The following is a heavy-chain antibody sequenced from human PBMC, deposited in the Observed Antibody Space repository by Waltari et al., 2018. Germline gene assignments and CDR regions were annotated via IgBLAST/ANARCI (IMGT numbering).Heavy chain of an antibody. D-gene: IGHD3-9*01. CDR3: ARGRLRDFDVDYQFYYAMDV. J-gene: IGHJ6*02. CDR2: IYYSGNT. CDR1: GGSINTYY. Sequence: QVQLQESGPGLVKPSKTLSLTCTVSGGSINTYYWSWLRQPTGKGLEWIGFIYYSGNTNYSPYLRSRVTISIDTSKSQFSLKLTSVTAADTAVYYCARGRLRDFDVDYQFYYAMDVWGQGTTVAVSS. V-gene: IGHV4-59*13.